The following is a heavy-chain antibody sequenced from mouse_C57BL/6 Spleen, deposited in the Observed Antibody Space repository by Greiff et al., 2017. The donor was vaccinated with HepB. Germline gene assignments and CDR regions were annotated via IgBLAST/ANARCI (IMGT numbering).Heavy chain of an antibody. CDR2: IRSKSNNYAT. CDR1: GFSFNTYA. D-gene: IGHD2-4*01. Sequence: EVKLMESGGGLVQPKGSLKLSCAASGFSFNTYAMNWVRQAPGQGLEWVARIRSKSNNYATYNDDSEKDRFTISSDDSESILNLQMNNLKTEDTAMYFCVRHSNYDDYDAWFAYWGQGTLVTVSA. J-gene: IGHJ3*01. V-gene: IGHV10-1*01. CDR3: VRHSNYDDYDAWFAY.